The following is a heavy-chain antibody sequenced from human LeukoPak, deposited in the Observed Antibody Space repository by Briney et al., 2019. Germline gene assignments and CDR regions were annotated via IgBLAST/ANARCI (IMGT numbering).Heavy chain of an antibody. Sequence: GGSLRLSCAASGFTFSSYAMSWVRQAPGKGLEWVSSISGSGGNTFYADSVKGRFTISRDNSKNTLYLQMNSLRAEDTAVYYCARDRLHYDSLTGYPADWGQGTLVTVSS. V-gene: IGHV3-23*01. CDR2: ISGSGGNT. J-gene: IGHJ4*02. CDR3: ARDRLHYDSLTGYPAD. D-gene: IGHD3-9*01. CDR1: GFTFSSYA.